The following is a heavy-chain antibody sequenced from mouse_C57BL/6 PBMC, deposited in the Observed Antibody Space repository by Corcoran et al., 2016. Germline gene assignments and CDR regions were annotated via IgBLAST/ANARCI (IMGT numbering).Heavy chain of an antibody. D-gene: IGHD1-1*01. Sequence: QIQWVQSGPELKKPGETVKISGKASGYTFTTYGMSWVKQAPGKGLKWMGWINTYSGVPTYADDFKGRFAFSLETSASTAYLQINNLKNEDTATYFCARDGFYYGSARGAWFAYWGQGTLVTVSA. CDR3: ARDGFYYGSARGAWFAY. CDR2: INTYSGVP. V-gene: IGHV9-3*01. J-gene: IGHJ3*01. CDR1: GYTFTTYG.